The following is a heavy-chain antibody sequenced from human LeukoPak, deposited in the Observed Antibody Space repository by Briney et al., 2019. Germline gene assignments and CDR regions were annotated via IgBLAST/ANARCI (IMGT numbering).Heavy chain of an antibody. V-gene: IGHV1-2*02. D-gene: IGHD3-22*01. CDR1: GYVFTGYF. Sequence: ASVKVSCKVSGYVFTGYFLHWVRRAPGQGLEWMGGINPHSGDTNYAQKFQGRVTMTRDTSISTASMELTRLRSDDPAVYYWARLSDFSDSSGYPYYLDFWGQGTLVTVSS. CDR2: INPHSGDT. J-gene: IGHJ4*02. CDR3: ARLSDFSDSSGYPYYLDF.